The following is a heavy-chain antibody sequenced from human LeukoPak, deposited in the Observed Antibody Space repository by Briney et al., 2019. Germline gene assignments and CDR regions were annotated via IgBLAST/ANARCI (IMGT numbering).Heavy chain of an antibody. CDR2: ISYIGST. J-gene: IGHJ4*02. CDR1: ADSFSSHY. CDR3: ARHGDWGFDY. D-gene: IGHD2-21*01. V-gene: IGHV4-59*08. Sequence: SETLSLTCAVSADSFSSHYWTWIRQAPGKGLEWIGYISYIGSTNYNPSLKSRVTISIDTSKNQFSLKLSSVTAADTAVYYCARHGDWGFDYWGQGTLVTVSS.